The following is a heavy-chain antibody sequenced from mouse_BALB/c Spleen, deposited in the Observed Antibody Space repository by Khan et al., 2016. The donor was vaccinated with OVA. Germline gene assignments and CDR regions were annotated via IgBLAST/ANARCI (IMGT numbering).Heavy chain of an antibody. CDR2: IFPGSGTP. CDR1: GYTFSDYV. D-gene: IGHD2-14*01. V-gene: IGHV1-77*01. J-gene: IGHJ3*01. Sequence: QVQLKESGPELVKPGASLKVSCKASGYTFSDYVIGWVKKRTGQGLEWIGDIFPGSGTPYYNEKFKDKATLTVDKSSSTAYMQLSSLTSEDSAVYFCARGGYSVFAYWGQGTLVTVSA. CDR3: ARGGYSVFAY.